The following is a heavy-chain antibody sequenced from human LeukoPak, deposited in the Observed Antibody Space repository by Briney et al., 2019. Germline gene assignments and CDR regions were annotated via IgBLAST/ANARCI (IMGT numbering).Heavy chain of an antibody. CDR3: ARVPNIVGGSGMDV. Sequence: GGSLRLSCAASGFTFSSYSMNWVRQAPGKGLGWVSSISSSSTSIYYADSVKGRFTISRDNARNSLYLQMNSLRAEDTAVYYCARVPNIVGGSGMDVWGKGTTVTVSS. CDR1: GFTFSSYS. CDR2: ISSSSTSI. V-gene: IGHV3-21*01. D-gene: IGHD2-15*01. J-gene: IGHJ6*04.